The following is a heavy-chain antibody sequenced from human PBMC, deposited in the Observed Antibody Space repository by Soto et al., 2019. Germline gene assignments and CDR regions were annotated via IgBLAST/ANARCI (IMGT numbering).Heavy chain of an antibody. V-gene: IGHV1-69*12. J-gene: IGHJ6*02. D-gene: IGHD1-1*01. CDR1: GDTFDTFA. CDR3: ARNKDREQLGGNYYYALDV. Sequence: QVQLVQSGAEVLKPGSSVKVSCKASGDTFDTFAISWVRQAPGQGLEWMGGIIPIFRTPDYAQKFQGRVTITAAVPTSTAYMELSSLRSEDPAVYYCARNKDREQLGGNYYYALDVWGQGTTVTVSS. CDR2: IIPIFRTP.